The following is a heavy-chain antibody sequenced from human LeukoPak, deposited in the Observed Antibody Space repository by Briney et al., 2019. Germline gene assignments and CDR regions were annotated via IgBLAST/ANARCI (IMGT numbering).Heavy chain of an antibody. J-gene: IGHJ4*02. CDR1: GFTFSSYA. Sequence: GGSLRLSCAASGFTFSSYAMHWVRQAPGKGLEWVAVISYDGSNKYYADSVKGRFTISRDNAKNSLYLQMNSLRAEDTAVYYCARDSLFDYWGQGTLVTVSS. CDR3: ARDSLFDY. V-gene: IGHV3-30-3*01. CDR2: ISYDGSNK.